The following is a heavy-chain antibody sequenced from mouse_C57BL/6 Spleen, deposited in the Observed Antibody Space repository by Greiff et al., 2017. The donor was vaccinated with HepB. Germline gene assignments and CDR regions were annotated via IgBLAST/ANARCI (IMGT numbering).Heavy chain of an antibody. Sequence: QVQLKQPGAELVRPGTSVKLSCKASGYTFTSYWMHWVKQRPGQGLEWIGVIDPSDSYTNYNQKFKGKATLTVDTSSSTAYMQLSSLTSEDSAVYYCARSDGSSRFAYWGQGTLVTVSA. CDR1: GYTFTSYW. V-gene: IGHV1-59*01. CDR3: ARSDGSSRFAY. CDR2: IDPSDSYT. D-gene: IGHD1-1*01. J-gene: IGHJ3*01.